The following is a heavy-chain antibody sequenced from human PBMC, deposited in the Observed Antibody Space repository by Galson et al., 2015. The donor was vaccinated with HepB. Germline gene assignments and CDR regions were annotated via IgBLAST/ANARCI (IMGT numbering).Heavy chain of an antibody. CDR1: GGSISSYY. CDR3: AAYGSGSYYRIDY. CDR2: IYYSGST. D-gene: IGHD3-10*01. J-gene: IGHJ4*02. Sequence: TLSLTCTVSGGSISSYYWSWIRQPPGKGLEWIGYIYYSGSTNYNPSLKSRVTISVDTSKNQFSLKLSSVTAADTAVYYCAAYGSGSYYRIDYWGQGTLVTVSS. V-gene: IGHV4-59*01.